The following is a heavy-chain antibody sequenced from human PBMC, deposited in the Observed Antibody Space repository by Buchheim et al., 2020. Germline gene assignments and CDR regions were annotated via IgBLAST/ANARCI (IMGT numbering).Heavy chain of an antibody. Sequence: EVQLLESGGGLVQPGGSLRLSCAASGFTFSSYAMSWVRQAPGKGLEWVSAISGSGGSTYYADSVKGRFTISRANSKNTLYLQMNSLRAEDTAVYYCAKDWIAAQPYYYYYGMDVWGQGTT. CDR3: AKDWIAAQPYYYYYGMDV. D-gene: IGHD6-6*01. CDR1: GFTFSSYA. V-gene: IGHV3-23*01. J-gene: IGHJ6*02. CDR2: ISGSGGST.